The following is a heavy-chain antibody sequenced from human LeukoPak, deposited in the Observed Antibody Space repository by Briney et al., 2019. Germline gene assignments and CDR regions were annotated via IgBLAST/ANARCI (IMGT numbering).Heavy chain of an antibody. Sequence: PGGSLRLSCAASGFTFSSYWMHWVRQAPGKGLVWVSRINSDGSSTSYADSVKGRFTISRDNAKNTLYLQMNSLRAEDTAVYYCARGRTPPPHYDFWSGYYQGDYYFDYWGQGTLVTVSS. CDR2: INSDGSST. V-gene: IGHV3-74*01. CDR1: GFTFSSYW. D-gene: IGHD3-3*01. CDR3: ARGRTPPPHYDFWSGYYQGDYYFDY. J-gene: IGHJ4*02.